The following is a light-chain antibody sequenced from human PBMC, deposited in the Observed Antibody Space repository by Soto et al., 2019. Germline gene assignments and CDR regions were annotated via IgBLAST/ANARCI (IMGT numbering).Light chain of an antibody. CDR1: QSVTNY. J-gene: IGKJ1*01. V-gene: IGKV3-11*01. Sequence: FFLTESPDTLSLSPGERATLSCRASQSVTNYIAWYQQRPGQAPRLLIYDASNRATGVPARFSGSGSGTDFTLTISDLEPADFGLYYCQQRLNWPPGFGQGTKVEIK. CDR3: QQRLNWPPG. CDR2: DAS.